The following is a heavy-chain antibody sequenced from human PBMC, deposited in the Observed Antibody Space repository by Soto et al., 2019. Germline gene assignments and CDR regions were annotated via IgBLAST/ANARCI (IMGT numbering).Heavy chain of an antibody. V-gene: IGHV3-23*01. Sequence: GGSLRLSCAASGFTFSSYAMSWVRQAPGKGLEWVSAISGSVVSTYYADSVKGRFTISRDNSKNTLYLQMNSLRVEDTAVYYCAKGSSSGWAYYYYGMDVWGQGTTVTVSS. CDR3: AKGSSSGWAYYYYGMDV. J-gene: IGHJ6*02. CDR1: GFTFSSYA. D-gene: IGHD3-22*01. CDR2: ISGSVVST.